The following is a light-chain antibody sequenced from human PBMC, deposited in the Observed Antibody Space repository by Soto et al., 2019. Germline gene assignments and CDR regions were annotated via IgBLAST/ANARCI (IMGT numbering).Light chain of an antibody. J-gene: IGKJ3*01. CDR2: ATS. Sequence: DIQMTQSPSSVSASVGDRVPISCRASQGISDWLAWYQQKPGKAPKLLISATSGLQSGVPSRFSGSGSGTDFTLTISSLQPEDFATYYCQQATSFPFTFGPGTKVDIK. CDR3: QQATSFPFT. V-gene: IGKV1-12*01. CDR1: QGISDW.